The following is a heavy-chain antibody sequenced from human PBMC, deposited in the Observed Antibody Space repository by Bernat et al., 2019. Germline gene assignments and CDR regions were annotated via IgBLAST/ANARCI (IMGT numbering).Heavy chain of an antibody. CDR1: GFTFDSYG. Sequence: EVQLLESGGVLVQLGGSLRLSCAASGFTFDSYGMSWVRQAPGKGPEWVSGISASGGTTYYSDSVRGQFTVTRDNSKKKVYLQMNSLRAEDTAVYYCAKVQSRSGTRTSIDYWGQGTLVTVSS. V-gene: IGHV3-23*01. CDR2: ISASGGTT. CDR3: AKVQSRSGTRTSIDY. D-gene: IGHD1-26*01. J-gene: IGHJ4*02.